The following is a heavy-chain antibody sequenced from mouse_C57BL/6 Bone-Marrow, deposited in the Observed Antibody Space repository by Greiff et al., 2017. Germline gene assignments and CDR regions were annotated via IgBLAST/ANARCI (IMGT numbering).Heavy chain of an antibody. CDR1: GYTFTSYW. V-gene: IGHV1-55*01. D-gene: IGHD2-5*01. CDR3: ARPYYSNYWYYDV. CDR2: IYPGSGST. Sequence: QVQLQQPGAELGKPGASVKMSCKASGYTFTSYWITWVKQRPGQGLEWIGDIYPGSGSTNYNEKFKSKATLTVDTTSSTAYMQLSSLTSEDSAVYYCARPYYSNYWYYDVWGTGTTVTVSS. J-gene: IGHJ1*03.